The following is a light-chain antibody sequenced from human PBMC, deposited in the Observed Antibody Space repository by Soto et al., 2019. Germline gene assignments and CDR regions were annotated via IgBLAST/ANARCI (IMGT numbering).Light chain of an antibody. Sequence: QSALTQPASVSGSPGQSITISCTGTSSDVGGYNYVSWYQQHPGKAPKLMISEVSNRPSGVSNRFSGSKSGNTASLTISGLQAGDEADYYCSSYTSSSTLVFGTGTKVTVL. CDR3: SSYTSSSTLV. J-gene: IGLJ1*01. V-gene: IGLV2-14*01. CDR1: SSDVGGYNY. CDR2: EVS.